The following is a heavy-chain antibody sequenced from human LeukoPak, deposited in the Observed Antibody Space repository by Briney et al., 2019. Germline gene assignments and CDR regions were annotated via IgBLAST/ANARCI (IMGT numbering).Heavy chain of an antibody. D-gene: IGHD3-10*01. CDR3: AKVPYSHYGSGRPPFMDA. V-gene: IGHV3-23*01. CDR1: GFTFSSYA. Sequence: GGSLRLSCAASGFTFSSYAMSWVRQAPGQGLEWVSTLSDSGGDTYYADSVKGRFTISRDNSKSTLYLQMNSLRAEDTAVYYCAKVPYSHYGSGRPPFMDAWGQRTTVAISS. CDR2: LSDSGGDT. J-gene: IGHJ6*02.